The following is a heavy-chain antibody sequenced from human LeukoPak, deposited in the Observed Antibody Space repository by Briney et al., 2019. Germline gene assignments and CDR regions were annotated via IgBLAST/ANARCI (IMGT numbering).Heavy chain of an antibody. D-gene: IGHD3-10*01. CDR2: IIPIFGTA. CDR1: GGTFSSYA. CDR3: ARAYGSGLNWFDP. J-gene: IGHJ5*02. Sequence: SVKVSCKASGGTFSSYAISWVRQAPGQGLEWMGGIIPIFGTANYAQKFQGRVTITTDESTSTAYMELSSLRSEDTAVYYCARAYGSGLNWFDPWGQGTLVTVSS. V-gene: IGHV1-69*05.